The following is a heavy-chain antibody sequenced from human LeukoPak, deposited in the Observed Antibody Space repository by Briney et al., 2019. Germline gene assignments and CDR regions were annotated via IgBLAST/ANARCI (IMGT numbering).Heavy chain of an antibody. V-gene: IGHV3-30*02. J-gene: IGHJ4*02. D-gene: IGHD3-10*01. CDR1: GFTFSSYG. Sequence: PGGSLRLSCVASGFTFSSYGMQWVRQAPGKGLEWVAFIRYDGSNKYYADSVKGRFTMSRDNSKSTLYIQMNSLRAEDTTVYYCARAKPKNMVRGLIMRRESRYYFDYWGQGTLVTVSS. CDR3: ARAKPKNMVRGLIMRRESRYYFDY. CDR2: IRYDGSNK.